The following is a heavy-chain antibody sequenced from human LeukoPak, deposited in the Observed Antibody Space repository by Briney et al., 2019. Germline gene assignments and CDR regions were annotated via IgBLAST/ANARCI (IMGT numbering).Heavy chain of an antibody. V-gene: IGHV3-33*01. CDR1: GFTFSSYG. J-gene: IGHJ4*02. CDR2: IWYDGSNK. CDR3: ARDAYSKGLDY. D-gene: IGHD4-11*01. Sequence: GGSLRLSCAASGFTFSSYGMHWVRQAPRKGLEWVAVIWYDGSNKYYADSVKGRFTISRDNSKNTLYLQMNSLRAEDTAVYYCARDAYSKGLDYWGQGTLVTVSS.